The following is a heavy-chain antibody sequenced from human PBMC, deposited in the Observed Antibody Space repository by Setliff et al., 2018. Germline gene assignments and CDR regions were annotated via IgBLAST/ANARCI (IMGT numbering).Heavy chain of an antibody. CDR1: GFTFSSSA. J-gene: IGHJ4*02. CDR3: ARTCSGSGCYAGLES. D-gene: IGHD2-15*01. CDR2: ISTDGGNT. V-gene: IGHV3-64*02. Sequence: LRLSCAASGFTFSSSAMHWVRQAPGKGLEYVSSISTDGGNTYYVDSVKGRFTISRDNSKNTLYLQMNSLRPEDTAVYYCARTCSGSGCYAGLESWGQGTPVTVSS.